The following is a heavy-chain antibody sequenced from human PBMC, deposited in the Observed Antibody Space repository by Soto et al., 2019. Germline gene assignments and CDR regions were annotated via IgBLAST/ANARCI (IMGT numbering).Heavy chain of an antibody. CDR2: FDPEDGET. J-gene: IGHJ4*02. Sequence: ASVKVSCKVSGYTLTELSMHWVRQAPGKGLEWMGGFDPEDGETIYAQKFQGRVTMTEDTSTDTAYMELSSLRSEDTAVYYFATVRGRYYYDSSGYYLPYWGQGTLVTVSS. V-gene: IGHV1-24*01. CDR1: GYTLTELS. CDR3: ATVRGRYYYDSSGYYLPY. D-gene: IGHD3-22*01.